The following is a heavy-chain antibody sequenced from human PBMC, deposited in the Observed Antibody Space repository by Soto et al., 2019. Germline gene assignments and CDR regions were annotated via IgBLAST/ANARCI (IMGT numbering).Heavy chain of an antibody. CDR2: IRSKANSYAT. V-gene: IGHV3-73*01. CDR3: TSSLAARRGYFYYYYYMDV. CDR1: GFTFSGSA. D-gene: IGHD6-6*01. J-gene: IGHJ6*03. Sequence: GGSLRLSCAASGFTFSGSAMHWVRQASGKGLEWVGRIRSKANSYATAYAASVKGRFTISRDDSKNTAYLQMNSLKTEDTAVYYCTSSLAARRGYFYYYYYMDVWGKGTTVTVSS.